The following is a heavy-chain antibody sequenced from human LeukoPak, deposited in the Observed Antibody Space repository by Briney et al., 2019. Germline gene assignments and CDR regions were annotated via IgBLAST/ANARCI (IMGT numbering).Heavy chain of an antibody. V-gene: IGHV1-69*13. CDR3: ASIMEGSGYSYGEAIFDH. J-gene: IGHJ4*02. D-gene: IGHD5-18*01. CDR1: GGTFSSYA. Sequence: ASVKVSCKASGGTFSSYAISWVRQAPGQGLEWMGGIIPIFGTANYAQKFQGRVTITADESTSTAYMELSSLRSEDTAVYYCASIMEGSGYSYGEAIFDHWGQGTLVTVSS. CDR2: IIPIFGTA.